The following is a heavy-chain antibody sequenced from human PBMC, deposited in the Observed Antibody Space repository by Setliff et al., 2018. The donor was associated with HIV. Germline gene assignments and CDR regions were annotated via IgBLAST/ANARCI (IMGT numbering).Heavy chain of an antibody. V-gene: IGHV3-30*02. CDR1: RFSLFRDYG. CDR3: AKGTTMVRGVIVY. J-gene: IGHJ4*02. CDR2: IRFDGSYK. D-gene: IGHD3-10*01. Sequence: HPGGSLRLSCVGSRFSLFRDYGMHWVRQAPGKGLEWVAFIRFDGSYKYYADFVKGRFTISRDNSKNTLYLQMNSLRAEDTAVYYCAKGTTMVRGVIVYWGQGTLVTVSS.